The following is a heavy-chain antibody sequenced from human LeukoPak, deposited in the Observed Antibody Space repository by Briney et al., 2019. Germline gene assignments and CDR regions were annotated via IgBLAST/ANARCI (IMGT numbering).Heavy chain of an antibody. J-gene: IGHJ4*02. CDR3: ASSSRLELFDY. V-gene: IGHV3-23*01. Sequence: PGGSLRLSCAASGFAFNFYAMSWVRQAPGKGLEWVSVISGSGSSTYYADSVKGRFTISRDNSKNTLYLQMNSLRAEDTAVYYCASSSRLELFDYWGQGTLVTVSS. CDR1: GFAFNFYA. CDR2: ISGSGSST. D-gene: IGHD5-24*01.